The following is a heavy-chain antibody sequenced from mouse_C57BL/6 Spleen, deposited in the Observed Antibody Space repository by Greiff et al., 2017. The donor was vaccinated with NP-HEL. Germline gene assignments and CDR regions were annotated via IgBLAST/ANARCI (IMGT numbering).Heavy chain of an antibody. V-gene: IGHV1-42*01. CDR2: INPSTGGT. CDR1: GYSFTGYY. Sequence: EVRVVESGPELVKPGASVKISCKASGYSFTGYYMNWVKQSPEKSLEWIGEINPSTGGTTYNQKFKAKATLTVDKSSSTAYMQLKSLTSEDSAVYYCAREYYGSSYLAYWGQGTLVTVSA. D-gene: IGHD1-1*01. CDR3: AREYYGSSYLAY. J-gene: IGHJ3*01.